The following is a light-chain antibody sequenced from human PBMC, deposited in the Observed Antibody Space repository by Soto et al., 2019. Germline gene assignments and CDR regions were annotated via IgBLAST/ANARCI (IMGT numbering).Light chain of an antibody. CDR1: QSISNW. J-gene: IGKJ1*01. CDR2: AAS. CDR3: QHYNSYSEA. Sequence: DIQMTQSPSTLSASVGDRVTITCRASQSISNWLAWYQQKPGKAPNLLIYAASSLQSGVPSRFSGSGSGTEFTLTISSLQPDDFATYYCQHYNSYSEAFGQGTKVDI. V-gene: IGKV1-5*01.